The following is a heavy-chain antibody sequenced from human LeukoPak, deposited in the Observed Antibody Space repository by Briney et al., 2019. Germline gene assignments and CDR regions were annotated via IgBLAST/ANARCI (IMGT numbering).Heavy chain of an antibody. CDR2: ISGTGGST. CDR3: AKDNWNDDGTDAFDI. D-gene: IGHD1-20*01. V-gene: IGHV3-23*01. Sequence: PGGSLRLSCAASEFTFSRYAMSWVRQAPGKGLEWVSTISGTGGSTYYADSVKGRFTISRDNSKNTMYLQMNSLRAEDTAVYYCAKDNWNDDGTDAFDIWGQGTMVTVSS. CDR1: EFTFSRYA. J-gene: IGHJ3*02.